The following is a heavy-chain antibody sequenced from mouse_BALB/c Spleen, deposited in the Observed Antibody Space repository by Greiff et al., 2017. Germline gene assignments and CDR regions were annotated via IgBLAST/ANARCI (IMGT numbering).Heavy chain of an antibody. Sequence: EVKLMESGGGLVKPGGSLNLSCAASGFAFSSYAMSWVRQTPATRLEWVATISSGGSYTYYPDSVKGRFTISRDNAKNTLYLQMSSLRSEDTAMYYCARPIATATYVFAYWGQGTLVTVSA. D-gene: IGHD1-2*01. V-gene: IGHV5-9-3*01. CDR2: ISSGGSYT. J-gene: IGHJ3*01. CDR3: ARPIATATYVFAY. CDR1: GFAFSSYA.